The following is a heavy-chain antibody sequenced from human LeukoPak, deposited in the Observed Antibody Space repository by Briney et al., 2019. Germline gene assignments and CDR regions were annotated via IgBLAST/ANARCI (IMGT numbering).Heavy chain of an antibody. CDR1: GFTFSDFW. V-gene: IGHV3-7*01. CDR2: MNRDGSEK. D-gene: IGHD3-3*01. CDR3: ARGSRFGVVGRDAFDI. Sequence: GGSLRLSCAASGFTFSDFWMTWVRQAPGKGLEWVANMNRDGSEKHYVDSVKGRFTISRDNARNSLYLQMNSLRAEDTAVYYCARGSRFGVVGRDAFDIWGQGTMVTVSS. J-gene: IGHJ3*02.